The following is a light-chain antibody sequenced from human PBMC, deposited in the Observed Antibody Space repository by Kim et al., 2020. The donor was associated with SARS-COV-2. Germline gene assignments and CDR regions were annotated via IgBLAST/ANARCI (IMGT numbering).Light chain of an antibody. CDR2: AAS. CDR3: QHYGSSPPLYT. V-gene: IGKV3-20*01. CDR1: QIVGSDY. Sequence: DIVLTQSPGTLSLLPGERASLSCRASQIVGSDYLAWYQQKSGQAPRLLIYAASNRASGIPDRFSGSGSATDFTLTISRLEPEDFAVYYCQHYGSSPPLYTFGQGTKVDIK. J-gene: IGKJ2*01.